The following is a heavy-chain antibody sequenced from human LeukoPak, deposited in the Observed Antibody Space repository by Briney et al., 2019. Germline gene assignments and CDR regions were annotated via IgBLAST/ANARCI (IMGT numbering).Heavy chain of an antibody. Sequence: ASVKVSCKASGYTFTSYDINWVRQATGQGLEWMGWMNPNSGGTNYAQKFQGRVTMTRDTSISTAYMELSRLRSDDTAVYYCARLRDQITMIVVGFDPWGQGTLVTVSS. J-gene: IGHJ5*02. CDR2: MNPNSGGT. V-gene: IGHV1-2*02. CDR1: GYTFTSYD. CDR3: ARLRDQITMIVVGFDP. D-gene: IGHD3-22*01.